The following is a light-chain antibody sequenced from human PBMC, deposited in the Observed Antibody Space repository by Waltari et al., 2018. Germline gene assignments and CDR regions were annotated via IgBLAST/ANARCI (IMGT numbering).Light chain of an antibody. V-gene: IGLV2-14*01. CDR2: EVS. CDR3: KSYTSSSTHVV. CDR1: NSDAGDYNY. Sequence: QSALTQPASVSGSPGQSITISCTGTNSDAGDYNYVSWYQQHPGKAPKLMIYEVSNRPSGVSNRCSGSKSGHTASLTISGLQAEDEADYSCKSYTSSSTHVVFGGGTKLTVL. J-gene: IGLJ2*01.